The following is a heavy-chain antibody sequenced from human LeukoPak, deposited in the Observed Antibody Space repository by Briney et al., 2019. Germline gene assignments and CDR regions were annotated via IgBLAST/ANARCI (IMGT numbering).Heavy chain of an antibody. Sequence: SETLSLTCIVSGGSISSYYWSWIRQPAGKGLEWIGRIYTSGSTNYNPSLKSRVTMSVDTSKNQFSLKLSSVTAADTAVYYCARDLPGSSSWSSLYWGQGTLVTVSS. J-gene: IGHJ4*02. CDR1: GGSISSYY. CDR3: ARDLPGSSSWSSLY. CDR2: IYTSGST. V-gene: IGHV4-4*07. D-gene: IGHD6-13*01.